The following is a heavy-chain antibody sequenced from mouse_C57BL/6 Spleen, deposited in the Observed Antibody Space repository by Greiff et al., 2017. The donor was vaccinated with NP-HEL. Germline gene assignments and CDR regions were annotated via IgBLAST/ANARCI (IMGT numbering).Heavy chain of an antibody. CDR1: GYTFTDYY. V-gene: IGHV1-26*01. CDR2: INPNNGGT. CDR3: ARSEYRNYYAMDY. J-gene: IGHJ4*01. Sequence: EVQLQQSGPELVKPGASVKISCKASGYTFTDYYMNWVKQSHGKSLEWIGDINPNNGGTSYNQKFKGKATLTVDKSSSTAYMELRSLTSEDSAVYYCARSEYRNYYAMDYWGQGTSVTVSS. D-gene: IGHD2-5*01.